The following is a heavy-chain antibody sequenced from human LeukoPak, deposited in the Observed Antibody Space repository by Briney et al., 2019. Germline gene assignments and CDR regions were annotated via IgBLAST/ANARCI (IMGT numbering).Heavy chain of an antibody. D-gene: IGHD5-24*01. V-gene: IGHV4-31*03. CDR3: VREGDGSAYFDY. CDR1: GGSISSGDYY. Sequence: SQTLSLTCTVSGGSISSGDYYWSWIRQPPGKGLEWIGYIYYSGSTYYNPSLKSRVTISVDTSKNQISLKLSSVTGADTAVYYCVREGDGSAYFDYWGQGTLVTVSS. CDR2: IYYSGST. J-gene: IGHJ4*02.